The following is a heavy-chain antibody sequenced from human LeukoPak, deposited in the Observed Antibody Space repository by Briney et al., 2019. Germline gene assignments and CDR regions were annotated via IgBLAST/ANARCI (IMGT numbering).Heavy chain of an antibody. D-gene: IGHD6-19*01. Sequence: PGGSLRLSCAASGFTFSSHWMSWVRQAPGKGLEWVTHINQDGSENYYVDSVKGRFTISRDNSKNTLYLQMNSLRAEDTAVYYCARDEYSSGWYSGYFQHWGQGTLVTVSS. CDR3: ARDEYSSGWYSGYFQH. V-gene: IGHV3-7*01. CDR1: GFTFSSHW. CDR2: INQDGSEN. J-gene: IGHJ1*01.